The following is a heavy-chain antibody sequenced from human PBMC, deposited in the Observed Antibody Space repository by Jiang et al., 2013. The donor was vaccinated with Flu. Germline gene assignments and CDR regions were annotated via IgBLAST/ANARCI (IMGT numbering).Heavy chain of an antibody. J-gene: IGHJ5*02. CDR3: AREYYDFLTGYWWFDP. CDR2: IYYSVTT. D-gene: IGHD3-9*01. CDR1: GGSFSDYY. V-gene: IGHV4-59*01. Sequence: LLKPSETLSLTCAVYGGSFSDYYWNWIRQTPGKGLEWIGYIYYSVTTNYNPSLKSRVTISLDTSKNQFSLKLSSVTAADAAMYYCAREYYDFLTGYWWFDPWGQGTLVTVSS.